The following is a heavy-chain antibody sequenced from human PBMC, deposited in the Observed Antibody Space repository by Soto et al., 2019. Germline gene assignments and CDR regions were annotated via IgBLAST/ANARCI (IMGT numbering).Heavy chain of an antibody. CDR1: GASISDNY. Sequence: QVQLQESGPGLVKPSETLSLTCTLSGASISDNYWSWIRQPPGKGLEWIGYIFYSGSTNYNPSLESRVTISIDTPKNQFSLRPNSVTAADTAVYDCARIDPPLMLAWFDPWGQGTLVTVSS. J-gene: IGHJ5*02. D-gene: IGHD2-8*01. CDR2: IFYSGST. CDR3: ARIDPPLMLAWFDP. V-gene: IGHV4-59*01.